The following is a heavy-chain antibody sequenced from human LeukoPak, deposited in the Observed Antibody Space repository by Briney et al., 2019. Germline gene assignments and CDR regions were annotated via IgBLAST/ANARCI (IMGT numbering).Heavy chain of an antibody. CDR2: IIPIFGTA. CDR1: GGTFSSYA. D-gene: IGHD2-15*01. V-gene: IGHV1-69*05. CDR3: ARGDQRNKLVVAASSITFDY. J-gene: IGHJ4*02. Sequence: SVKVSCKASGGTFSSYAISWVRQAPGQGLEWMGGIIPIFGTANYAQKFQGRVTMTRDMSTSTVYMELSSLRSEDTAVYYCARGDQRNKLVVAASSITFDYWGQGTLVTVSS.